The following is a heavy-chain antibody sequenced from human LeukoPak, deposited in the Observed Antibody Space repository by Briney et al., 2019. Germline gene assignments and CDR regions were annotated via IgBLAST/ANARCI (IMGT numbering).Heavy chain of an antibody. CDR1: GFAFAEHG. D-gene: IGHD2-2*01. CDR3: ARAPITSPFYFDY. V-gene: IGHV3-20*04. J-gene: IGHJ4*02. Sequence: PGGSLRLSCTASGFAFAEHGMSWVRQVPGKGLEWVSGINWSGGSTGYADPLRGRFTISRDNAKNSLYLQMDSLRAEDTALYYYARAPITSPFYFDYWGQGTLVTVSS. CDR2: INWSGGST.